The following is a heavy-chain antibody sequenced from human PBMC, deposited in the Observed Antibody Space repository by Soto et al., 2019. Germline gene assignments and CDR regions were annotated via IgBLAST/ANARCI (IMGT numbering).Heavy chain of an antibody. CDR2: ISHDGSNK. V-gene: IGHV3-30*03. D-gene: IGHD4-17*01. Sequence: GGSLRLACAASGFTFSDYGMHWLRQAPGKGLEWVAVISHDGSNKYYADSVKGRFTISRDNSKNTLYLQMNSLRAEDSAVYYCAREGHDYGDYAVFWGQETLVTVSS. CDR3: AREGHDYGDYAVF. J-gene: IGHJ4*02. CDR1: GFTFSDYG.